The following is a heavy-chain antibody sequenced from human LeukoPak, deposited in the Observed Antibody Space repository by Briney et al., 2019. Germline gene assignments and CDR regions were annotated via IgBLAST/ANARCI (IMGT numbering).Heavy chain of an antibody. D-gene: IGHD3-22*01. V-gene: IGHV3-30*04. J-gene: IGHJ4*02. CDR3: ARDKNYYDSSGRRKVTDY. CDR1: GFTFSSYA. CDR2: ISYDGSNK. Sequence: GGSLRLSCAASGFTFSSYAMHWVRQAPGKGLEWVAVISYDGSNKYYADSVKGRFTLSRDNAKNSLYLQMNSLRAEDTAIYYCARDKNYYDSSGRRKVTDYWGQGTLVTVSS.